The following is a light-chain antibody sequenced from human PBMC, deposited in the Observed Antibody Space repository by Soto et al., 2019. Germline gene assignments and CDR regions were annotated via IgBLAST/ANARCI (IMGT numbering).Light chain of an antibody. V-gene: IGLV2-14*01. Sequence: QSALTQPASVCGSLGKSITIAITGTISDIGGNNYVSWYQQHPGKAPNLRIYDVRNRPSGVSNRSSGSKSGNTASLTLSGLQAEDEADYYCSSYTSSSTFYVFGTGTKRTV. CDR2: DVR. CDR3: SSYTSSSTFYV. J-gene: IGLJ1*01. CDR1: ISDIGGNNY.